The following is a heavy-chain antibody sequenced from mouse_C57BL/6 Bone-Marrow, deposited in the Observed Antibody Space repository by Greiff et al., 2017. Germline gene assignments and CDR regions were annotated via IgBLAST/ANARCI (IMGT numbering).Heavy chain of an antibody. CDR2: IDPSDSYT. CDR3: ARIWDSGVYYFDY. J-gene: IGHJ2*01. Sequence: QVQLKQPGAELVKPGASVKLSCKASGYTFTSYWMQWVKQRPGQGLEWIGEIDPSDSYTNYNQKFKGKATLTVDTSSSTAYMQLSSLTSEDSAVYYCARIWDSGVYYFDYWGQGTTLTVSS. V-gene: IGHV1-50*01. D-gene: IGHD3-3*01. CDR1: GYTFTSYW.